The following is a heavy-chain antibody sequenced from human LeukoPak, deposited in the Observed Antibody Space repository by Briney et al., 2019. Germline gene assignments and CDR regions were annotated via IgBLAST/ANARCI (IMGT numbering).Heavy chain of an antibody. CDR3: AGDKCLCYVDSGGDYQARDFDY. CDR2: VYRSGTT. D-gene: IGHD3-22*01. V-gene: IGHV4-38-2*02. J-gene: IGHJ4*02. Sequence: SETLSLTWTASSLTNGYHWGWIRQSPGKGLEWIGSVYRSGTTYYNPSLTTRVDISIDTSKKQFSLKLSSVTAAYTAVYYCAGDKCLCYVDSGGDYQARDFDYWGQGILVTVSP. CDR1: SLTNGYH.